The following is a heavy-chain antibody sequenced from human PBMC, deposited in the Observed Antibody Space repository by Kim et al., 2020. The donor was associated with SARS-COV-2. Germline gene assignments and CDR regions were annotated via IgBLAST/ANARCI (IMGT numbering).Heavy chain of an antibody. CDR2: MXXNSGNT. D-gene: IGHD3-10*01. J-gene: IGHJ6*02. CDR1: GYTFTSYD. V-gene: IGHV1-8*01. CDR3: AXEPMVXGVIXTDGMXV. Sequence: ASVKVSCKASGYTFTSYDINWVRQATGQGLEXXGWMXXNSGNTGYAQKFQGRVTXTRNTXISTXYMELXGLRSEDTAVHDCAXEPMVXGVIXTDGMXVWGXXTTVXVSS.